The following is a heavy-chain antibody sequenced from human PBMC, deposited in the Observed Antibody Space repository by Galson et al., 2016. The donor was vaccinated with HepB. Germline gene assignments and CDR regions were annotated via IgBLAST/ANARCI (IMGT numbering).Heavy chain of an antibody. CDR3: ARGGYTPIVIAY. CDR1: GGSFSGYY. D-gene: IGHD5-24*01. Sequence: ETLSLTCAVHGGSFSGYYWSWIRQSPGKGLEYIGEINHSGRTHYNPSLSSRAIISVDTSKNQFSLMLASVTAADTAIYYCARGGYTPIVIAYWGQGTRVTVSS. J-gene: IGHJ4*02. CDR2: INHSGRT. V-gene: IGHV4-34*01.